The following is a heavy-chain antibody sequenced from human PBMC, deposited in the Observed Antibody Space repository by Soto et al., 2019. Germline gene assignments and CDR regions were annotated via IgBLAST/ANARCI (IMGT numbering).Heavy chain of an antibody. CDR3: ARRVDYYYYMDV. J-gene: IGHJ6*03. CDR1: GYTFTGYY. Sequence: GASVKVSCKASGYTFTGYYMHWVRQAPGQGLEWMGWINPNSGDTNYAQKFQGWVTMTRNTSISTAYMEPSRLRSEDTAVYYCARRVDYYYYMDVWGKGTTVTVSS. V-gene: IGHV1-2*04. CDR2: INPNSGDT. D-gene: IGHD3-3*01.